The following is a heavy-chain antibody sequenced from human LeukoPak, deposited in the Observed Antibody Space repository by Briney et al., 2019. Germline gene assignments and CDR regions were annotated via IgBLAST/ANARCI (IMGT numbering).Heavy chain of an antibody. D-gene: IGHD3-22*01. Sequence: GASVKVSCKASGYTFTNYAISWVRQAPGQGLEWMGWINTYNRNTKYAQKFQGRVTMTTDTSTSTAYMELRSLRSDDTAVYYCARDGHRCYHYDSSGREDAFDIWGQGTMVTVSS. V-gene: IGHV1-18*01. J-gene: IGHJ3*02. CDR1: GYTFTNYA. CDR3: ARDGHRCYHYDSSGREDAFDI. CDR2: INTYNRNT.